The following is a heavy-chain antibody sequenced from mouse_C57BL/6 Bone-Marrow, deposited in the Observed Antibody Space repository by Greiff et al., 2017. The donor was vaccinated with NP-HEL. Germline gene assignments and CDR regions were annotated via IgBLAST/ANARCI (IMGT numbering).Heavy chain of an antibody. CDR1: GFTFSSYT. CDR3: ARHDGYYPYAMDY. J-gene: IGHJ4*01. D-gene: IGHD2-3*01. Sequence: VESGGGLVKPGGSLKLSCAASGFTFSSYTMSWVRQTPEKRLEWVATISGGGGNTYYPDSVKGRFTISRDNAKNTLYLQMSSLRSEDTALYYCARHDGYYPYAMDYWGQGTSVTVSS. V-gene: IGHV5-9*01. CDR2: ISGGGGNT.